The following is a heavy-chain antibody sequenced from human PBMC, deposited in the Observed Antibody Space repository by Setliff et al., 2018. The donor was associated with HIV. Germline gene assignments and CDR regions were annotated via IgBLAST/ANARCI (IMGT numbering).Heavy chain of an antibody. V-gene: IGHV3-30*02. D-gene: IGHD3-22*01. J-gene: IGHJ4*02. CDR1: GFIFSSYG. Sequence: PGGSLRLSCAASGFIFSSYGMRWVRQAPGKGLEWVAFIRYDGSNKYYSDSVKGRFTISRDNAKNSLYLQMNSLRAEDTAVYYCARPNYYDSSGSFDYWGQGTLVTVSS. CDR2: IRYDGSNK. CDR3: ARPNYYDSSGSFDY.